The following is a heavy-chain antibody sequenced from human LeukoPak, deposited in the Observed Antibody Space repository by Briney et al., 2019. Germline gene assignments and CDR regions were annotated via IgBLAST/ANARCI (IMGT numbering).Heavy chain of an antibody. CDR3: ARLVTMVRGPYVYHYYGMDV. CDR2: TYYGATLYH. CDR1: GVTITSNSAG. J-gene: IGHJ6*04. Sequence: QTLTLTCAISGVTITSNSAGWLWMTPSPAVGLEWLVKTYYGATLYHYYAVSVKSRITINPDTSKNQFSLLLKSVTPEDTAVYYCARLVTMVRGPYVYHYYGMDVWGKETTVTVSS. D-gene: IGHD3-10*01. V-gene: IGHV6-1*01.